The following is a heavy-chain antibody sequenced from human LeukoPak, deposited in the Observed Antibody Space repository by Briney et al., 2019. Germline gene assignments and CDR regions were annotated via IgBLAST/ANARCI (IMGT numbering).Heavy chain of an antibody. CDR3: ARFLLLWFGESYPSPDY. J-gene: IGHJ4*02. D-gene: IGHD3-10*01. CDR1: GYTFTSYG. V-gene: IGHV1-18*01. CDR2: ISAYNGNT. Sequence: GASVKVSCKASGYTFTSYGISWVRQAPGQGLEWMGWISAYNGNTNYAQKLQGRGTMTTDTSTSTAYMELRSLRSDDTAVHYCARFLLLWFGESYPSPDYWGQGTLVTVSS.